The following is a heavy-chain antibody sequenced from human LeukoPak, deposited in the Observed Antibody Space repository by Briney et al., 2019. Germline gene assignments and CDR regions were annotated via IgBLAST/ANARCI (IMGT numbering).Heavy chain of an antibody. V-gene: IGHV3-48*03. D-gene: IGHD4-23*01. Sequence: GGSLRLSCAASGFTFSSYEMNWVRQAPGKGLEWASYISSSGSTIYYADSVKGRFTISRDNAKNSLYLQMNSLRAEDTAVYYCARTDYGGNSVAFDIWGQGTMVTVSS. CDR1: GFTFSSYE. J-gene: IGHJ3*02. CDR3: ARTDYGGNSVAFDI. CDR2: ISSSGSTI.